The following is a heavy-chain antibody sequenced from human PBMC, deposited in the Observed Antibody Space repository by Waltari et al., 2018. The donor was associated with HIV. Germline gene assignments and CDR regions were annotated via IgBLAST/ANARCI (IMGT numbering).Heavy chain of an antibody. J-gene: IGHJ4*02. CDR2: IYYSGST. Sequence: QVQLQESGPGLVKPSETLSLTCTVSGGSISSYYWSWIRQPPGKGLEWIGYIYYSGSTNYNPSLKSRVTISVDTSKNQFSLKLSSVTAADTAVYYCARAIAAANWGQGTLVTVSS. CDR1: GGSISSYY. CDR3: ARAIAAAN. V-gene: IGHV4-59*01. D-gene: IGHD6-13*01.